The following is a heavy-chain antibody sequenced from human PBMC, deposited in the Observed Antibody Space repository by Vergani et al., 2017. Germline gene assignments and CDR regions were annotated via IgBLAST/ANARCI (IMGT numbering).Heavy chain of an antibody. J-gene: IGHJ2*01. CDR1: GFTFDDYA. CDR2: ISWNSGSI. Sequence: EVQLLESGGGLVQPGGSLRLSCAASGFTFDDYAMHWVRQAPGKGLEWVSGISWNSGSIGYADSVKGRFTISRDNAKNSLYLQMNSLRAEDTALYYCAKDANYYDSSGYFGWYFDLWGRGTLVTVSS. V-gene: IGHV3-9*01. CDR3: AKDANYYDSSGYFGWYFDL. D-gene: IGHD3-22*01.